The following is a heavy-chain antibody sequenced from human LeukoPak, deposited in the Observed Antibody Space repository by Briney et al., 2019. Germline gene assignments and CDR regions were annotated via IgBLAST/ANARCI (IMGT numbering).Heavy chain of an antibody. CDR2: IKQDESEK. Sequence: GGSLRLSCTASGFAFNSYFMTWVRQAPGKGLEWVANIKQDESEKYYADSVKGRFSVSRDNGKSSLYLQMNSLRAEDTAVYYCARDREEMVRAPYAFGIWGQGTMVTVSS. CDR3: ARDREEMVRAPYAFGI. CDR1: GFAFNSYF. D-gene: IGHD3-10*01. V-gene: IGHV3-7*01. J-gene: IGHJ3*02.